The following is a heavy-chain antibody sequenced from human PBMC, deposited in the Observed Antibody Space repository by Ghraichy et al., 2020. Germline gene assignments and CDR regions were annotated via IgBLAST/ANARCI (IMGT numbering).Heavy chain of an antibody. D-gene: IGHD1-26*01. J-gene: IGHJ2*01. Sequence: ETLSLTCTVSSGSMSYYYWSWIRQPPGKGLEWIGYISYSGSATYNPSLKRLVTISVDTSKNQFSLKLSSVTAADTAVYYCARTGGTNYVDWYFDLWGRGTLVTVSS. CDR2: ISYSGSA. CDR1: SGSMSYYY. V-gene: IGHV4-59*01. CDR3: ARTGGTNYVDWYFDL.